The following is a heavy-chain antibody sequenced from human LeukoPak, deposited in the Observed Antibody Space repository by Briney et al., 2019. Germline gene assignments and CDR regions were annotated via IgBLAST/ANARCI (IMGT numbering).Heavy chain of an antibody. CDR1: GFTFSSYA. Sequence: GGSLRLSCAASGFTFSSYAMSWVPQAPGKGLEWVSAISGSGGSTYYADSVKGRFTISRDNSKNTLYLQMNSLRAEDTAVYYCAKDSGDVVVPAAMFFDYWGQGTLVTVSS. D-gene: IGHD2-2*01. CDR3: AKDSGDVVVPAAMFFDY. V-gene: IGHV3-23*01. CDR2: ISGSGGST. J-gene: IGHJ4*02.